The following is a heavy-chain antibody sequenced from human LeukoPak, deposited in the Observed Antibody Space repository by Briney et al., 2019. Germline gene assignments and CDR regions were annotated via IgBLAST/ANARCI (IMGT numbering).Heavy chain of an antibody. CDR1: GYSISSGYY. CDR3: ARDIPGIAPRVSTN. V-gene: IGHV4-38-2*02. CDR2: IYHSGST. D-gene: IGHD6-13*01. Sequence: PSETLSLTCTVSGYSISSGYYWGWIRQPPGKGLEWIGSIYHSGSTYYNPSLKSRVTMSVDTSKNQFSLKLSSVTAADTAVYYCARDIPGIAPRVSTNWGQGTLVTVSS. J-gene: IGHJ4*02.